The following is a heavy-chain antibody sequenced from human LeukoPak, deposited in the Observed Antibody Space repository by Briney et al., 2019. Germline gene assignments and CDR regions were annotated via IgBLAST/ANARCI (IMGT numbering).Heavy chain of an antibody. CDR2: ISSSGSTI. CDR3: ARESGYGDYGY. D-gene: IGHD4-17*01. Sequence: GGSLRLSCAASGFTFSSYEMNWVRQAPGKGLEWVSYISSSGSTIYYADSVKGRFTISRDNAKNSLYLQTNSLRAEDTAVYYCARESGYGDYGYWGQGTLVTVSS. CDR1: GFTFSSYE. J-gene: IGHJ4*02. V-gene: IGHV3-48*03.